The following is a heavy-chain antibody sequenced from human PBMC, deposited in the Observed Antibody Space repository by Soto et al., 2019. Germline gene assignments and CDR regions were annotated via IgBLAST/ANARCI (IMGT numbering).Heavy chain of an antibody. V-gene: IGHV1-69*13. CDR1: GGTFSSYA. D-gene: IGHD3-3*01. CDR3: ARARCWEWLSDPVYYYYGMDV. CDR2: IIPIFGTA. Sequence: SVKVSCKASGGTFSSYAISWVRQAPGQGLEWMGCIIPIFGTANYAQKFQGRVTITADESTSTAYMELSSLTSEDTAVYYCARARCWEWLSDPVYYYYGMDVGGQGTTVNVSS. J-gene: IGHJ6*02.